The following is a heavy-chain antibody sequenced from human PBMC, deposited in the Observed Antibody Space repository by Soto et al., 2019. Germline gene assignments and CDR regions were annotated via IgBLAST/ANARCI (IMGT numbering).Heavy chain of an antibody. D-gene: IGHD3-22*01. J-gene: IGHJ4*02. V-gene: IGHV3-23*01. CDR3: AKGPDTYYYDSSGYYPD. CDR2: ISGSGGST. CDR1: GFTFSSYA. Sequence: PGGSLRLSCAASGFTFSSYAMSWVRQAPGKGLEWVSAISGSGGSTYYADSVKGRFTISRDNSKNTLYLQMNSLRAEDTAVYYCAKGPDTYYYDSSGYYPDWGQGTLVTVSS.